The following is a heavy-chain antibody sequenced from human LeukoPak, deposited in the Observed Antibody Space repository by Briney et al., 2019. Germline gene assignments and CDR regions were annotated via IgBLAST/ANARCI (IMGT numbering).Heavy chain of an antibody. J-gene: IGHJ4*02. CDR1: GFTFSSYA. Sequence: GGSLRLSCAASGFTFSSYAMSWLRQAPGKGLDWLSAISGSGGSTYYADSVKGRFTISRDNSKNTLYLQMNSLRAEDTAVYYCAKGRGSGSYYFFDYWSQGTLVTVSS. CDR2: ISGSGGST. V-gene: IGHV3-23*01. D-gene: IGHD3-10*01. CDR3: AKGRGSGSYYFFDY.